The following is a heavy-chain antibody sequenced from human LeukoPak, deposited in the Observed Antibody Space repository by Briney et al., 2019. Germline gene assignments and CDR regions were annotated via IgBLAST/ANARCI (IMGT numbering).Heavy chain of an antibody. J-gene: IGHJ3*02. CDR2: ISWNSGSI. Sequence: GRSLRLSCAASGFTFDDYAMHWVRQAPGKGLEWVSGISWNSGSIGYADSVKGRSTISRGNAKNSLCLQMNSLRAEDMALYYCAKDRREMADDAFDIWGQGTMVTVSS. CDR3: AKDRREMADDAFDI. D-gene: IGHD5-24*01. V-gene: IGHV3-9*03. CDR1: GFTFDDYA.